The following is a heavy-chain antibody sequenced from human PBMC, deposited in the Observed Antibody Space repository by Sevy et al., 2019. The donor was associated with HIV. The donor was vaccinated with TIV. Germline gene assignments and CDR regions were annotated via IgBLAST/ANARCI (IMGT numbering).Heavy chain of an antibody. D-gene: IGHD2-8*01. V-gene: IGHV3-30-3*01. Sequence: GGSLRLSCRASGFTLSHRALHWVRQTPGMGLEWIASISYNGDDKVYADSVEGRFTIQRDNAENTLYLQMTSLRTEDTGVYFCARDRGTRLTAILYHFDHWGLGTLVTVSS. CDR3: ARDRGTRLTAILYHFDH. J-gene: IGHJ4*02. CDR2: ISYNGDDK. CDR1: GFTLSHRA.